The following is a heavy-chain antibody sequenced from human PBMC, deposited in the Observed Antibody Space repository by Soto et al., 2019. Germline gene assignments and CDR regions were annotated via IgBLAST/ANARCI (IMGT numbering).Heavy chain of an antibody. CDR3: ARKPIYHFFAGYYSVDY. CDR2: INHSGTT. V-gene: IGHV4-34*01. D-gene: IGHD3-9*01. CDR1: GGSFIDYY. Sequence: SETLSLTCAVFGGSFIDYYWTWIRQPPWKGLEWIGEINHSGTTSYNPSLKSRLTISVDTSNNQFSLKLSSVTAADTAVYYCARKPIYHFFAGYYSVDYWGQGTLVTVS. J-gene: IGHJ4*02.